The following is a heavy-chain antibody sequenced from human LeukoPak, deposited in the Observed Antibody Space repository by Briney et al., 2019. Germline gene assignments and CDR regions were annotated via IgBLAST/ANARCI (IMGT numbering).Heavy chain of an antibody. Sequence: PGGSLRLSCAASGFTFSSYGMHWVRQAPGKGLEWVAVIWYDGSNKYYADSVKGRFTISRDNSKNTLYLQMNSLRAEDTAVYYCARDSGLTIFDNWGQGTLVTVSS. CDR2: IWYDGSNK. J-gene: IGHJ4*02. V-gene: IGHV3-33*01. CDR3: ARDSGLTIFDN. D-gene: IGHD3-10*01. CDR1: GFTFSSYG.